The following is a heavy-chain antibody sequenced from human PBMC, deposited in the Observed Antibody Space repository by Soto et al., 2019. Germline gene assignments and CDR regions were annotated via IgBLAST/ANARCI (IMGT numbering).Heavy chain of an antibody. CDR2: ISYDGSNK. CDR1: GFTFSSYA. J-gene: IGHJ4*02. CDR3: ARAPYYGSGSYPPG. V-gene: IGHV3-30-3*01. Sequence: QVRLVESGGGVVQPGRSLRLSCAASGFTFSSYAMHWVRQAPGKGLEWVAVISYDGSNKYYADSVKGRFTISRDNSKNTLYLQMNSLRAEDTAVYYCARAPYYGSGSYPPGWGQGTLVTVSS. D-gene: IGHD3-10*01.